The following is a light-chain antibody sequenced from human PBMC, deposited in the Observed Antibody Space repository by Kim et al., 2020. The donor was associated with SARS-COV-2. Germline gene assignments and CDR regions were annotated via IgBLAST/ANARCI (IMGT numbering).Light chain of an antibody. Sequence: QSALTQPASVSGSPGQSITISCTGTSSDVGGYNYVSWYQQHPGKAPKLMIYDVSKRPSGVSNRFSGSKSGNTASLTISGLQAEDEADYYCSSYTSSGTGVFGGGAQLTVL. CDR1: SSDVGGYNY. CDR3: SSYTSSGTGV. V-gene: IGLV2-14*01. J-gene: IGLJ3*02. CDR2: DVS.